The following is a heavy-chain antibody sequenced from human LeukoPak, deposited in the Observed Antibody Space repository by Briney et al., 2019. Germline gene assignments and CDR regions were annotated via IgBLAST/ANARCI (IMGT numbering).Heavy chain of an antibody. Sequence: GRSLRLSCAASGFTFSSYAMHWVRQAPGKGLEWVAVISYDGSNKYYADSVKGRFTISRGNSKNTLYLQMNSLRAEDTAVYYCARDRSPGIDYWGQGTQVTVSS. CDR3: ARDRSPGIDY. J-gene: IGHJ4*02. V-gene: IGHV3-30*01. CDR1: GFTFSSYA. D-gene: IGHD3-10*01. CDR2: ISYDGSNK.